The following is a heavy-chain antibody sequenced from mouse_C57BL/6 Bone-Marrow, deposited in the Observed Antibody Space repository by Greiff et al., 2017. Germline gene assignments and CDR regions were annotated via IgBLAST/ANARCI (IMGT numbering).Heavy chain of an antibody. D-gene: IGHD2-1*01. CDR1: GYTFTSYW. J-gene: IGHJ2*01. CDR3: AREGGNSYYFDY. V-gene: IGHV1-52*01. Sequence: VKLQQPGAELVRPGSSVKLSCKASGYTFTSYWMHWVKQRPIQGLEWIGNIDPSDSETHYNQKFKDKATLTVDKSSSTAYMQLSSLTSEDSAVYYCAREGGNSYYFDYWGQGTTLTVSS. CDR2: IDPSDSET.